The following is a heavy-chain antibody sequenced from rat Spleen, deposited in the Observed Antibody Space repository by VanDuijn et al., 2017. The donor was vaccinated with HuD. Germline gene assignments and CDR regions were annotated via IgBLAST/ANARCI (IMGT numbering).Heavy chain of an antibody. CDR1: GFSLTSYN. CDR2: MRYNGDT. D-gene: IGHD1-2*01. CDR3: TRDSRIYYYSSYDFDY. J-gene: IGHJ2*01. V-gene: IGHV2-63*01. Sequence: QVQLKESGPGLVQPSQTLSLTCTVSGFSLTSYNVHWVRQPPGKGLEWMGRMRYNGDTSYNSALKSRLSISRDTSKNQVFLKMNSLQTDDTGTYYCTRDSRIYYYSSYDFDYWGQGVMVTVSS.